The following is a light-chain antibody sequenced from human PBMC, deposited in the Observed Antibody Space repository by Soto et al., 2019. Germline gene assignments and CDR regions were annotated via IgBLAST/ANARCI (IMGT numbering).Light chain of an antibody. J-gene: IGKJ1*01. V-gene: IGKV1-5*03. CDR1: QSISNW. Sequence: DIQMTQSPSTLSASLGDRVTITCRASQSISNWLAWYQQKPGTAPKLLIYKASTLKSGVPSRFRGSGSGTEFTLTISSLQPDDFEPYYCQHYNSYSEAFGQGTKVDNK. CDR3: QHYNSYSEA. CDR2: KAS.